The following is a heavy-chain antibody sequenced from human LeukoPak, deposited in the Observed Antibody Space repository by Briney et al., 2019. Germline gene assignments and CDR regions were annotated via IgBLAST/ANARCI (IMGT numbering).Heavy chain of an antibody. V-gene: IGHV3-74*01. CDR2: INSDGSST. CDR3: ARGIAAVAGTWYIYYYYYMDV. D-gene: IGHD6-19*01. Sequence: GGSLRLSCAASGFTFSSYWMHWVRQAPGKGLVWVSRINSDGSSTSYADSVKGRFTISRDNAKNTLYLQMNSLRAEDTAVYYCARGIAAVAGTWYIYYYYYMDVWGKGTTVTVSS. CDR1: GFTFSSYW. J-gene: IGHJ6*03.